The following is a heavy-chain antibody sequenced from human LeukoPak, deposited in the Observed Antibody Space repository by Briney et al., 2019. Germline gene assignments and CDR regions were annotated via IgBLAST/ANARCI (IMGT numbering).Heavy chain of an antibody. D-gene: IGHD3-10*01. CDR3: AKVSSSGDYYDN. Sequence: ASVKVSCKASGYTDTGYCLHWVRQAPRQELEWMGWINPNGGGTNYAQKFQGRVTMTTDTSISTAYMELGGLRYDDKAVYYFAKVSSSGDYYDNWGQGTLVTVSS. CDR2: INPNGGGT. J-gene: IGHJ4*02. CDR1: GYTDTGYC. V-gene: IGHV1-2*02.